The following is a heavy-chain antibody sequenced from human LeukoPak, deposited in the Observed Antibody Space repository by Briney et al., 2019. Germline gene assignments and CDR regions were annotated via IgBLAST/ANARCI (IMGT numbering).Heavy chain of an antibody. D-gene: IGHD3-16*01. J-gene: IGHJ6*02. CDR1: GFTFSSYA. CDR3: AKLGALIKNGMDV. CDR2: ISGSGRTT. V-gene: IGHV3-23*01. Sequence: GGSLRLSCAASGFTFSSYAMSWVRQAPGKGLEWVSDISGSGRTTNYADSVKGRFTIFRDRSKNTVDLQMDSLRAEDTAVYYCAKLGALIKNGMDVWGQGTTVSVSS.